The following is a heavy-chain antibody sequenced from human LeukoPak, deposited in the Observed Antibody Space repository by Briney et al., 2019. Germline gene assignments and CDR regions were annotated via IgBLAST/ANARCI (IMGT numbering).Heavy chain of an antibody. J-gene: IGHJ5*02. CDR1: GYSISSGYY. CDR3: ARGRPDGSGSYYKFDP. Sequence: SETLSLTCTVSGYSISSGYYWGWIRQPPGKGLEWIGSIYHSGSTYYNPSLKSRVTISVDTSKNQFSLKLSSVTAADTAVYYCARGRPDGSGSYYKFDPWGQGTLVTVSS. V-gene: IGHV4-38-2*02. D-gene: IGHD3-10*01. CDR2: IYHSGST.